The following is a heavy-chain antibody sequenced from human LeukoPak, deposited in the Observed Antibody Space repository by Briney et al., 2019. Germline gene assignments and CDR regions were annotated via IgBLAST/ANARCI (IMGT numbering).Heavy chain of an antibody. CDR3: ARLASLVIAAARNWFAP. V-gene: IGHV3-21*01. Sequence: PGGSLRLSCAASGFTFSSYSMNWVRQAPGKGLEWGSSISSSSSYIYYADSVKGRFTISRVNAKNSLDLQMNSLRAGETAVYFWARLASLVIAAARNWFAPGGQGTLLTVPS. D-gene: IGHD6-13*01. CDR1: GFTFSSYS. J-gene: IGHJ5*02. CDR2: ISSSSSYI.